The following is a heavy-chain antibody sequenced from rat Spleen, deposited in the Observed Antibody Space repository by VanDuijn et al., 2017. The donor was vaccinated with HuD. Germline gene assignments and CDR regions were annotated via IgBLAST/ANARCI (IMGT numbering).Heavy chain of an antibody. J-gene: IGHJ2*01. CDR3: ARRRYDGTYYLY. Sequence: EVQLQESGPGLVKPSQSLSLTCSVTGDSISSNFWGWIRKFPGNKMEWMGYISYSGSTSYHPSLKSRVSITRDTSKNQFFLQLNSVTTEDTANYYCARRRYDGTYYLYWGQGVMVTVSS. V-gene: IGHV3-1*01. CDR2: ISYSGST. CDR1: GDSISSNF. D-gene: IGHD1-12*02.